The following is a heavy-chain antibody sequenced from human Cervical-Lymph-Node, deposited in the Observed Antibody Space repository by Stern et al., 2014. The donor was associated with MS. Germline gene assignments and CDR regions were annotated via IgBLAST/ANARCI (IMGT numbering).Heavy chain of an antibody. V-gene: IGHV3-7*01. CDR1: GFTFSSYW. CDR2: IKQDGSEK. CDR3: ARVDVSSGWPTSYYYGMDV. Sequence: EVQLVESGGGLVQPGGSLRLSCAASGFTFSSYWMSWVRQAPGKGLERVANIKQDGSEKYYVDSVKGRFTISRDNAKNSLYLQMNSLRAEDTAVYYCARVDVSSGWPTSYYYGMDVWGQGTTVTVSS. D-gene: IGHD6-19*01. J-gene: IGHJ6*02.